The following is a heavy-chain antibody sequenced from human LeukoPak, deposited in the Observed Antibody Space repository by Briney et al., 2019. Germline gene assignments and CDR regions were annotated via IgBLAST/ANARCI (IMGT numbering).Heavy chain of an antibody. J-gene: IGHJ4*02. CDR3: ARSRVSGWYYFDY. CDR1: GGSISSYY. D-gene: IGHD6-19*01. V-gene: IGHV4-4*07. Sequence: SETLSLTCTVSGGSISSYYWSWIRQSAGRGLEWIGRIHTSGGTDYDPSLKSRLTISADTSKNQFSLKLSSVTAADTAVYYCARSRVSGWYYFDYWGQGILVTVSS. CDR2: IHTSGGT.